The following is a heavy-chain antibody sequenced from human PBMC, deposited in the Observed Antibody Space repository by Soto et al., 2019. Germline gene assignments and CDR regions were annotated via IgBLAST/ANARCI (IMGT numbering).Heavy chain of an antibody. Sequence: EVQLVESGGGLVKPGGSLRLSCAASGFTFSSYSMNWVRQAPGKGLEWVSSISSSSSYIYYADSVKGRFTISRDNAKNSLYLQMNSLSAEDTAVYYCARDWGGDFEYRGQGTLVIVSP. V-gene: IGHV3-21*01. CDR1: GFTFSSYS. CDR2: ISSSSSYI. J-gene: IGHJ4*02. D-gene: IGHD3-16*01. CDR3: ARDWGGDFEY.